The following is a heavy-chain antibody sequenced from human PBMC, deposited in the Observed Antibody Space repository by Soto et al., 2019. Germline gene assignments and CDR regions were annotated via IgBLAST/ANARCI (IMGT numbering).Heavy chain of an antibody. D-gene: IGHD4-17*01. CDR1: GFAFSNYA. CDR3: AKWTAVTPHHDAFEI. J-gene: IGHJ3*02. Sequence: EVQLLESGGGLVQPGGSLRLSCAASGFAFSNYAMTWVRQAPGKGLEWVSTISGSGGYTYYGDSVKGRFTISRDDSKNTLYLQMSSLRDEDTAVYYCAKWTAVTPHHDAFEIWGQGTMVTVSS. V-gene: IGHV3-23*01. CDR2: ISGSGGYT.